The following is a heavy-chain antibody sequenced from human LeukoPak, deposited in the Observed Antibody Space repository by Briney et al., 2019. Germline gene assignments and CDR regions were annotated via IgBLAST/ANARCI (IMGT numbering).Heavy chain of an antibody. D-gene: IGHD3-22*01. J-gene: IGHJ4*02. V-gene: IGHV1-8*01. CDR2: MNPNSGNT. CDR1: GYTFTSYD. CDR3: ARSYDSSGFTDY. Sequence: ASVEVSCKASGYTFTSYDINWVRQATGQGLEWMGWMNPNSGNTGYAQKFQGRVTMTRNTSISTAYMELSSLRSEDTAVYYCARSYDSSGFTDYWGQGTLVTVSS.